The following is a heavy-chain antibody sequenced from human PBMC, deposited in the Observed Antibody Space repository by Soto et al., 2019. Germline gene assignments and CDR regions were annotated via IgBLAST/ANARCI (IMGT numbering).Heavy chain of an antibody. D-gene: IGHD3-10*01. CDR2: ISSSSSTI. CDR1: GFTFSSYS. Sequence: PGGSLRLSCAASGFTFSSYSMNWVRQAPGKGLEWVSYISSSSSTIYYADSVKGRLTISRDNAKNSLYLQMNSLRDEDTAVYYCARDLVGEYYGSGSYYVRKNAFDIWGQGTMVTVSS. CDR3: ARDLVGEYYGSGSYYVRKNAFDI. J-gene: IGHJ3*02. V-gene: IGHV3-48*02.